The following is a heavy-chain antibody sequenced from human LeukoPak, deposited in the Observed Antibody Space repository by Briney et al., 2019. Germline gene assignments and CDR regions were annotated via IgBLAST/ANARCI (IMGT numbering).Heavy chain of an antibody. Sequence: ASVKVSCKASGYTFTSYDINWVRQATGQGLEWMGWMNPNSGNTGHAQKFQGRVTMTRNTSISTAYMELSSLRSEDTAVYYCARIVGSSGPRDYWGQGTLVTVSS. CDR3: ARIVGSSGPRDY. J-gene: IGHJ4*02. V-gene: IGHV1-8*01. CDR1: GYTFTSYD. CDR2: MNPNSGNT. D-gene: IGHD6-19*01.